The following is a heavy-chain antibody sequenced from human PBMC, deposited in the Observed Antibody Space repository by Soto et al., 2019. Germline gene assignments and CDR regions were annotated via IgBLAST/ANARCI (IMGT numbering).Heavy chain of an antibody. CDR2: ISAYNGNT. V-gene: IGHV1-18*04. J-gene: IGHJ4*02. Sequence: SVKVSCKXSCYTFTSYGISGVRQAPGQGLEWMGWISAYNGNTNYAQKLQVRVTMTTDTSTSTAYMELRSLRSDDTAVYSCARDLGYCSGGSCTPCPYWGQGTLVTVSS. D-gene: IGHD2-15*01. CDR1: CYTFTSYG. CDR3: ARDLGYCSGGSCTPCPY.